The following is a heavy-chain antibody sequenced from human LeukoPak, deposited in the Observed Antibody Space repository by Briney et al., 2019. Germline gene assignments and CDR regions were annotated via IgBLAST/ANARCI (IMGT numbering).Heavy chain of an antibody. J-gene: IGHJ4*02. D-gene: IGHD2-2*01. V-gene: IGHV3-30*01. CDR1: GFTFSSYA. Sequence: HPGGSLRLSCAASGFTFSSYAMHWVRQAPGKGLEWVAVISYDGSNKYYADSVKGRFTISRDNSKNTLYLQMNSLRAEDTAVCYCARDLGGLPAAYYFDYWGQGTLVTVSS. CDR2: ISYDGSNK. CDR3: ARDLGGLPAAYYFDY.